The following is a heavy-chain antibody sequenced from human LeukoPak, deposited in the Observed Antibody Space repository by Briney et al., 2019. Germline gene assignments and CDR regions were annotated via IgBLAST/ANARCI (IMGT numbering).Heavy chain of an antibody. D-gene: IGHD6-19*01. CDR3: ARGLAGAYRIMDV. V-gene: IGHV3-74*01. Sequence: PGGSLRLSCAASGFTFSSYSMNWVRQAPGKGLEWVSLISADGTTTTYADSVKGRFIVSRDNAKNTLYLQMNSLRAEDAAVYYCARGLAGAYRIMDVWGQGTTVTVS. CDR1: GFTFSSYS. CDR2: ISADGTTT. J-gene: IGHJ6*02.